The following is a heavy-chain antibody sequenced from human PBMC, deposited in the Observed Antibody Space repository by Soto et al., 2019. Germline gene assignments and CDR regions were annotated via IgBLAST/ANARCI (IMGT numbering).Heavy chain of an antibody. CDR1: GFTFSTRA. CDR2: IVGSGDA. D-gene: IGHD4-17*01. Sequence: GGSLRLSCVASGFTFSTRAMVWVRQAPGKGLEWVSGIVGSGDAFHADSVKGRFTISKDNSKNTLYLQMNGLRAEDTAVYFCAKDAVYDDGVWLPDYWGQGTLVTVSS. J-gene: IGHJ4*02. V-gene: IGHV3-23*01. CDR3: AKDAVYDDGVWLPDY.